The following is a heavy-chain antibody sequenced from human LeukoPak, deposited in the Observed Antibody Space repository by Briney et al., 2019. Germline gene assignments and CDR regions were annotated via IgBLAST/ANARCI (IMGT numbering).Heavy chain of an antibody. V-gene: IGHV1-69*05. J-gene: IGHJ4*02. D-gene: IGHD5-24*01. CDR1: GGTFISYA. CDR2: IIPIFGTA. Sequence: SVKVSFKASGGTFISYAISWVRQAPGQGLEWMGGIIPIFGTANYAQKFQGRVTITTDESTSTAYMELSSLRYEDKDVYYCASDRDGYNCPTINFDYQGQGTLVTVSS. CDR3: ASDRDGYNCPTINFDY.